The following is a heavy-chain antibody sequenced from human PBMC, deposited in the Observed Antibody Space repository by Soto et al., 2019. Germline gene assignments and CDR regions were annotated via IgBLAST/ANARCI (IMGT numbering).Heavy chain of an antibody. CDR3: AHRPHRRYYSSRGFDP. J-gene: IGHJ5*02. Sequence: SGPTLVNPTQTLTLTCTFSGFSLTTTGVGVGWVRQPPGKALEWLALIYWDDDRRLSPSLKNRLTITRDTSKDQVVLTMTNMDPVDTATYYCAHRPHRRYYSSRGFDPWGQGTLVTVSS. V-gene: IGHV2-5*02. CDR2: IYWDDDR. D-gene: IGHD3-10*01. CDR1: GFSLTTTGVG.